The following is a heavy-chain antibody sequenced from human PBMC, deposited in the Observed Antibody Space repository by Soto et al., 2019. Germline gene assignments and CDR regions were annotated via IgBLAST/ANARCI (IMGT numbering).Heavy chain of an antibody. CDR2: IRSKANRYAT. CDR3: TRLAASAARGNIDY. V-gene: IGHV3-73*02. CDR1: GFTFSGSA. Sequence: EVQLVESGGGLVQPGGSLKLSCAASGFTFSGSAMHWVRQASGKGLEWVGRIRSKANRYATAYAASVKGRFTISRDDSKNPAYLQMNSLKTEDTAVYYCTRLAASAARGNIDYWGQGTLVTVSS. J-gene: IGHJ4*02. D-gene: IGHD6-13*01.